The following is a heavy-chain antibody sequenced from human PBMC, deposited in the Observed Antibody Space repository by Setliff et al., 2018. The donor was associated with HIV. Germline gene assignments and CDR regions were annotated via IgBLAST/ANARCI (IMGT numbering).Heavy chain of an antibody. D-gene: IGHD3-10*01. CDR2: MNSDGRT. CDR3: AKGVKWLAP. J-gene: IGHJ5*02. Sequence: SCAASGFTVGNNHLTWVRQAPGKGLEWVSVMNSDGRTYYAESVKGRFTVSRDNSINILYLHMNSLIAEDTAVYYCAKGVKWLAPWGQGTLVTVSS. CDR1: GFTVGNNH. V-gene: IGHV3-53*01.